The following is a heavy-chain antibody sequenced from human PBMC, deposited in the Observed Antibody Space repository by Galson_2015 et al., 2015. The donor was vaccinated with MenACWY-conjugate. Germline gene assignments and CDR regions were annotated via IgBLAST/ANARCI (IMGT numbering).Heavy chain of an antibody. CDR2: ISEDGNNK. Sequence: SLRLSCAASGFTFSSYVMHWVRQAPGKGLEWVAVISEDGNNKYYADSVKGRFTISRDNSKNTLYLQMNTLRAEDTAVYYCAREGNDYDFWSTYYYYFDYWGQGTLVTVSS. CDR1: GFTFSSYV. V-gene: IGHV3-30-3*01. J-gene: IGHJ4*02. D-gene: IGHD3-3*01. CDR3: AREGNDYDFWSTYYYYFDY.